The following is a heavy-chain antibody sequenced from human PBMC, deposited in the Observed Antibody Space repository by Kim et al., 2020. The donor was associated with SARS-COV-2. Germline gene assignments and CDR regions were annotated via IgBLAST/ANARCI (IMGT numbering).Heavy chain of an antibody. Sequence: YNPSLKSRVTISVDPSKNQFSLKLSSVTAADTAVYYCARGLLWFGTLFDYWGQGTLVTVSS. D-gene: IGHD3-10*01. V-gene: IGHV4-34*01. J-gene: IGHJ4*02. CDR3: ARGLLWFGTLFDY.